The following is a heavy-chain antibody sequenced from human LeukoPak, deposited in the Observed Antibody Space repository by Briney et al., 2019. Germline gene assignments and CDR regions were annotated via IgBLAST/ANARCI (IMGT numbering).Heavy chain of an antibody. D-gene: IGHD4-11*01. CDR1: GFTFSHYA. V-gene: IGHV3-33*01. CDR3: ARDAQRGFDYSNSLQY. J-gene: IGHJ4*02. CDR2: IWSDATNR. Sequence: GGSLRLSCEASGFTFSHYAMHRVRQAPGKGLEWVAVIWSDATNRYYADSVKGRFTIYRDDSQKRVFLQMNSLRAEDTAVYYCARDAQRGFDYSNSLQYWGQGALVTVAS.